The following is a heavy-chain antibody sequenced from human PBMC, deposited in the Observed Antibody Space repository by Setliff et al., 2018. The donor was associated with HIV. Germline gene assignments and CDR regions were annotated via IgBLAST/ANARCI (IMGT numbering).Heavy chain of an antibody. V-gene: IGHV3-30*18. Sequence: GESLKISCAASGFSFSSYGMHWVRQAPGNGLEWVALMSYDGGNKFYADSVKGQFTISRDNSKNTLYLQMNSLRPEDTAVYYCAKDPTSHWGYYMDVWGKGTTVTVSS. CDR2: MSYDGGNK. D-gene: IGHD7-27*01. J-gene: IGHJ6*03. CDR3: AKDPTSHWGYYMDV. CDR1: GFSFSSYG.